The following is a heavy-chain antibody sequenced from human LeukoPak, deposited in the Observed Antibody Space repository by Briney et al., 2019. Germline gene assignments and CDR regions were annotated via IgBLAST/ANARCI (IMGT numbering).Heavy chain of an antibody. D-gene: IGHD6-19*01. CDR1: GGSIRSSTDY. V-gene: IGHV4-39*07. Sequence: SETLSLTCTVSGGSIRSSTDYWGWIRQPPGKELEWIGSIYYSGSTYYNPSLKSRVTISVDTSKNQFSVKLSSVTAADTAVYYCARSIRGYSSGWYYFDYWGQGTLITVSS. CDR2: IYYSGST. CDR3: ARSIRGYSSGWYYFDY. J-gene: IGHJ4*02.